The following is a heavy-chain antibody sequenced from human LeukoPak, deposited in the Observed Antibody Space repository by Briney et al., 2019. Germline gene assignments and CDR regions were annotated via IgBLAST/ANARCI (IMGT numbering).Heavy chain of an antibody. D-gene: IGHD1-14*01. CDR2: ISYDGNNK. V-gene: IGHV3-30*18. J-gene: IGHJ6*02. Sequence: GGSLRLSCAASGCTLSSYGMHWLRQAPGKGLEGVAVISYDGNNKYYADSVKARFTISRDNSNTTLYLQMNSLRAEDTVVYYCAKARLGRWNHPNYYYYYGMDVWGQGTTVTVSS. CDR1: GCTLSSYG. CDR3: AKARLGRWNHPNYYYYYGMDV.